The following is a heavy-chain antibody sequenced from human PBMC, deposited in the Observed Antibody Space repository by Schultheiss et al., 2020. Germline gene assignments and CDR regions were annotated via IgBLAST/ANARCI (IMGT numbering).Heavy chain of an antibody. Sequence: GGSLRLSCAASGFTFSDYMSWIRQDPGKGLEWVSYISSSGSTIYYADSVKGRFTISRDNAKNSLYLQMNSLRAEDTAVYYCARCERQGGGGDYWGQGTLVTVSS. V-gene: IGHV3-11*01. D-gene: IGHD6-25*01. CDR1: GFTFSDY. CDR3: ARCERQGGGGDY. J-gene: IGHJ4*02. CDR2: ISSSGSTI.